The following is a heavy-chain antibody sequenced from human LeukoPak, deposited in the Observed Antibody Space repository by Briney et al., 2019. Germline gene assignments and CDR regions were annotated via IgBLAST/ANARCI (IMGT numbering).Heavy chain of an antibody. V-gene: IGHV4-34*01. Sequence: AETLSLTCAVYGGSFSGYYWSWIRQPPGKGLEWIGEINHSGSTNYNPSLKSRVTISVDTSKNQFSLKLSSVTAADTAVYYCARQNYYDSSGYYDRWDYYYGMDVWGQGTTVTVSS. CDR1: GGSFSGYY. CDR2: INHSGST. CDR3: ARQNYYDSSGYYDRWDYYYGMDV. J-gene: IGHJ6*02. D-gene: IGHD3-22*01.